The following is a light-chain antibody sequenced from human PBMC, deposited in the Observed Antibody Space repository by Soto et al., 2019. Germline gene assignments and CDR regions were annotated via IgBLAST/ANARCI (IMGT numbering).Light chain of an antibody. CDR1: HSNVGTYNL. J-gene: IGLJ1*01. V-gene: IGLV2-23*02. CDR3: CSYAGRSDYV. CDR2: EVT. Sequence: QSVLAQPASVSGSPGQSITISCTGTHSNVGTYNLVSWYQQHPGRAPKLLIYEVTKRPSGVSNRFSASQSGKTASLTSSGLQAEEVADYYCCSYAGRSDYVCGTGSKVPVL.